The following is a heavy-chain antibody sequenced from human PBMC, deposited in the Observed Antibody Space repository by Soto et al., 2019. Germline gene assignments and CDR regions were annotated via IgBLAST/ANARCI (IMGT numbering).Heavy chain of an antibody. J-gene: IGHJ4*02. CDR3: ARGIYSNYVFDY. CDR1: GYTFTSYD. D-gene: IGHD4-4*01. V-gene: IGHV1-8*01. CDR2: MNPNSGNT. Sequence: QVQLVQSGAEVKKPGASVKVSCKASGYTFTSYDINWVRQATGQGLEWMGWMNPNSGNTGYAQKFQGRVTMTRNTSRSTAYMEMSSLRSEDTAVYYCARGIYSNYVFDYWGQGSLVTVSS.